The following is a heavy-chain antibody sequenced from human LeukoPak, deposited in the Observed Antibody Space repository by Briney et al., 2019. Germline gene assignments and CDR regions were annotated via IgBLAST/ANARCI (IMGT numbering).Heavy chain of an antibody. CDR3: ARGGSGGYYGSGSYSPSLYYYYYGMDV. V-gene: IGHV4-34*01. J-gene: IGHJ6*02. Sequence: SETLSLTCAVYGGSFSGYYWSWIRQPPGKGLEWIGEINHSGSTNYNPSLKSRVTISLDTSKNQFSLKLSSVTAADTAVYYCARGGSGGYYGSGSYSPSLYYYYYGMDVWGQGTTVTVSS. CDR1: GGSFSGYY. CDR2: INHSGST. D-gene: IGHD3-10*01.